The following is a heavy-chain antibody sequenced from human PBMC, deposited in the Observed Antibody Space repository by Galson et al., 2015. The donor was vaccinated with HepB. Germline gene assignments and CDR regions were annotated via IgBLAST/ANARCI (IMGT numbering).Heavy chain of an antibody. CDR3: SIVVVPAAHVY. V-gene: IGHV3-15*01. J-gene: IGHJ4*02. D-gene: IGHD2-2*01. Sequence: SLRLSCAASGFTFSNAWMSWVRQAPGKGLEWVGRIKSKTDGGTTDYAAPVKGRFTISRDDSKNTLYLQMNSLKTEDTAVYYCSIVVVPAAHVYWGQGTLVTVSS. CDR1: GFTFSNAW. CDR2: IKSKTDGGTT.